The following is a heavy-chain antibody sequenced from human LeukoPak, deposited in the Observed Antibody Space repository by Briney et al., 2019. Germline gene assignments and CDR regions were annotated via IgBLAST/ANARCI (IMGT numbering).Heavy chain of an antibody. J-gene: IGHJ4*02. D-gene: IGHD1/OR15-1a*01. CDR2: ISYDGSNK. Sequence: GRSLRLSCAASGFTFSSYAMHWVRQAPGKGLEWVAVISYDGSNKYYADSVKGRFTISRDNSKNTLYLQMNSLRAEDTAVYYCAIVSNNLSLYYFDYWGQGTLVTVSS. V-gene: IGHV3-30-3*01. CDR1: GFTFSSYA. CDR3: AIVSNNLSLYYFDY.